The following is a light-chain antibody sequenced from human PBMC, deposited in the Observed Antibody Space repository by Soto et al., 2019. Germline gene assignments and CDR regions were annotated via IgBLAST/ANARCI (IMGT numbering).Light chain of an antibody. CDR1: QSVKTF. CDR2: GAS. Sequence: EIVLTQSPATLSLSPWERATLSCRASQSVKTFLVWYQQRNGKAPRLLIYGASNRDTGIPDRFSGSGSGTEFTLTLSRLQPDDVETYYCQQYNNYPYTFGQGTRLEIK. CDR3: QQYNNYPYT. V-gene: IGKV3-11*01. J-gene: IGKJ5*01.